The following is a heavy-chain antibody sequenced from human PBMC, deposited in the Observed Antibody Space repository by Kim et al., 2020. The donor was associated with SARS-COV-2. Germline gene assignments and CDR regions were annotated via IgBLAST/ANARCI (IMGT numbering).Heavy chain of an antibody. CDR1: GFTFSSYS. CDR3: ARDGEGPERGYSGYAFHGYYYYGMDV. D-gene: IGHD5-12*01. V-gene: IGHV3-48*02. CDR2: ISSSSSTI. Sequence: GGSLRLSCAASGFTFSSYSMNWVRQAPGKGLEWVSYISSSSSTIYYADSVKGRFTISRDNAKNSLYLQMNSLRDEDTAVYYCARDGEGPERGYSGYAFHGYYYYGMDVWGQGTTVTVSS. J-gene: IGHJ6*02.